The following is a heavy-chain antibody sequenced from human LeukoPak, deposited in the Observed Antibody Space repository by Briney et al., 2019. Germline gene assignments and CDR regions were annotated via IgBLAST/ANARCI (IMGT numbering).Heavy chain of an antibody. CDR1: GYTFTSYA. D-gene: IGHD6-19*01. Sequence: GASVNVSCKASGYTFTSYAMHWVRQAPGQRLEWMGWINAGNGNTKYSQKFQGRVTTTRDTSASTAYMELSSLRSEDTAVYYCARPRGADPGYSSGRYVNWGQGTLVTVSS. CDR2: INAGNGNT. V-gene: IGHV1-3*01. J-gene: IGHJ4*02. CDR3: ARPRGADPGYSSGRYVN.